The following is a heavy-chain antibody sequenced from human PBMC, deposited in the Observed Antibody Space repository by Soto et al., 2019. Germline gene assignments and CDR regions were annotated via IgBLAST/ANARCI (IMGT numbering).Heavy chain of an antibody. V-gene: IGHV1-69*01. Sequence: QVQLVQSGAEVKKPGSSVKVSCKASGGTFSSYAMSWVRQAPGQGIEWMGGIIPIFGTANYAQKFQGRVTITADESTSTAYMELRSLRSEDTAVYYCASSRRFGELFPYDYWGQGTLVTVSS. CDR1: GGTFSSYA. CDR2: IIPIFGTA. D-gene: IGHD3-10*01. CDR3: ASSRRFGELFPYDY. J-gene: IGHJ4*02.